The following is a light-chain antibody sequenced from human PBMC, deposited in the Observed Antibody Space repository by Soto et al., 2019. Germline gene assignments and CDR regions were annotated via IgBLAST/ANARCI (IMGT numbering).Light chain of an antibody. Sequence: DIQMTQSPSSLSASVGDRVTVTCRASQSISSYLNWFQHKPGKAPQLLIYGASTLQSGVPSRFSGSGSGTDFTLTISSLQPEDFATYYCQQSYSTPYTFGQGTKVDIK. CDR3: QQSYSTPYT. V-gene: IGKV1-39*01. CDR1: QSISSY. J-gene: IGKJ2*01. CDR2: GAS.